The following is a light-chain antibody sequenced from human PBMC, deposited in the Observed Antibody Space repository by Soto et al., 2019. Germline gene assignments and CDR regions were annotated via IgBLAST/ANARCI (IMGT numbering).Light chain of an antibody. CDR1: QSVSNSF. Sequence: ESVLTQSPGTLSLSPGERATLSCRASQSVSNSFFAWYQQKPGQAPRLLIYGVSSRASGIPDRFSGSGSGTDFTLTISSLQPEDFATYYCQQSYSTPRTFGQGTKLEIK. J-gene: IGKJ2*01. V-gene: IGKV3-20*01. CDR2: GVS. CDR3: QQSYSTPRT.